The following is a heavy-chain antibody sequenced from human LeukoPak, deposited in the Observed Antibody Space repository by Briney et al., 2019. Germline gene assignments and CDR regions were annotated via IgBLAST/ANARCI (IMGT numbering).Heavy chain of an antibody. D-gene: IGHD6-13*01. Sequence: GASVKVSCKASGYTFTSYFIHRVRQAPGQGLEWMGIINPSSGSTSYAQKFQDRLTVTRDTSTSTVYMDLSSLGSEDTAIYYCARAQGIAATGARAFDYWGQGTLVTVSS. CDR1: GYTFTSYF. J-gene: IGHJ4*02. CDR3: ARAQGIAATGARAFDY. V-gene: IGHV1-46*01. CDR2: INPSSGST.